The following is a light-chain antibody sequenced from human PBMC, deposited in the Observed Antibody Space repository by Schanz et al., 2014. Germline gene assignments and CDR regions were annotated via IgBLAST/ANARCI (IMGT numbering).Light chain of an antibody. CDR2: WAS. V-gene: IGKV4-1*01. J-gene: IGKJ1*01. Sequence: DIVMTQSPDSLAVSLGERATINCKSSESIFYSSNNENCLAWYQQKPGQPPKLLIYWASTRESGVPDRFSGSGSGTDFTLTISSLQAEDVAVYYCQQYYSTPWTFGQGTKVEIK. CDR1: ESIFYSSNNENC. CDR3: QQYYSTPWT.